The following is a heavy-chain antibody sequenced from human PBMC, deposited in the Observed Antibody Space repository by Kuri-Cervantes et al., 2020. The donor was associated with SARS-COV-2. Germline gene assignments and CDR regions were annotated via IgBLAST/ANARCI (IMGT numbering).Heavy chain of an antibody. J-gene: IGHJ3*02. CDR3: AADIVGLTYAFDI. D-gene: IGHD1-26*01. CDR2: IVVIGDYT. V-gene: IGHV1-58*01. Sequence: SVKVSCKTSGFNFTTSALQWVRQARGQRLEWIGWIVVIGDYTSYAEKFQERVTITRDLSTSTAYMELNSLRSEDTAVYYCAADIVGLTYAFDIWGQGTTVTVSS. CDR1: GFNFTTSA.